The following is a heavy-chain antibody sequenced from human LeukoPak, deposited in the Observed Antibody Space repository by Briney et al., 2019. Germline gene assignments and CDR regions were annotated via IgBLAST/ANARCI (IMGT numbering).Heavy chain of an antibody. CDR2: LYYNGNT. J-gene: IGHJ6*03. CDR1: GGSFSNNYS. Sequence: PPETLSLTCTVSGGSFSNNYSWDWIRQPPGKGLEWIGSLYYNGNTYYNPSLKSRLTISVDTSKSHFSLQLRSVTAEDTAVYFCARSSDFGGYYFYYYMDVWGKGTTVSVSS. CDR3: ARSSDFGGYYFYYYMDV. V-gene: IGHV4-39*02. D-gene: IGHD4-23*01.